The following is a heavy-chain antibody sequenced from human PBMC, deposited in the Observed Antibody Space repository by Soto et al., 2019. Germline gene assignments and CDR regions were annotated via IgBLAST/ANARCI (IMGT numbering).Heavy chain of an antibody. Sequence: QVQLVESGGGVVQPGRSLRLSCAASGFSFSIYAMHWVRQAPGKGLEWVAVISYHGSTEYYGDSVKGRFTISRDNSKNTLYLQMYSLRPEDTAIYYCARGYSYGPNWESAALDIWGQGAMVTVSS. J-gene: IGHJ3*02. CDR2: ISYHGSTE. CDR3: ARGYSYGPNWESAALDI. D-gene: IGHD5-18*01. V-gene: IGHV3-30-3*01. CDR1: GFSFSIYA.